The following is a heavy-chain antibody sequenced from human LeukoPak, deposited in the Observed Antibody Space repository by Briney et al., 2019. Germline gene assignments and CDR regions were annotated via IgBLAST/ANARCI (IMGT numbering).Heavy chain of an antibody. V-gene: IGHV3-23*01. CDR2: ISGSAEKT. Sequence: TGGSLRLSCATSGFTFRRYAMSWVRQAPGKGLEWVSAISGSAEKTNYADSVKGRFTISRDNSKNTLYLQMKSLTAGDTAVYYCAKESSSTSCLDYWGQGTLVTVSS. D-gene: IGHD2-2*01. J-gene: IGHJ4*02. CDR1: GFTFRRYA. CDR3: AKESSSTSCLDY.